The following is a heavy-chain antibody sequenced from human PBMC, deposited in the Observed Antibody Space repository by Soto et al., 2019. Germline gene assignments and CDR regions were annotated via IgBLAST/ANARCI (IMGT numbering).Heavy chain of an antibody. V-gene: IGHV1-69*01. J-gene: IGHJ4*02. D-gene: IGHD6-13*01. CDR3: ASSYGTSWYGDY. CDR1: GGTFNNYA. Sequence: QVQLVQSGAEVKKPGTSVKVSCKASGGTFNNYAITWVRQAPGQGLEWMGGIIPLIGTANYAQKFQGRIKITADESTSTVYRELSSLISEDTAVYYWASSYGTSWYGDYWGQGTLVTVSS. CDR2: IIPLIGTA.